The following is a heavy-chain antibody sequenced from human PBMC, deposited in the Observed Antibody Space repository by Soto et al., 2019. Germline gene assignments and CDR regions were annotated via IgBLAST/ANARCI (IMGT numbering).Heavy chain of an antibody. CDR1: GGSITPYY. CDR2: IYFAGTT. J-gene: IGHJ4*02. Sequence: SGTLSLTCTVSGGSITPYYWSWIRQAPGKGLEWIGYIYFAGTTTYNPSLKSRVTMSVDTSENQFSLKLTAVTAADTAVYYCARLGGYFQALDSWGQGTLVTVS. V-gene: IGHV4-59*08. D-gene: IGHD3-22*01. CDR3: ARLGGYFQALDS.